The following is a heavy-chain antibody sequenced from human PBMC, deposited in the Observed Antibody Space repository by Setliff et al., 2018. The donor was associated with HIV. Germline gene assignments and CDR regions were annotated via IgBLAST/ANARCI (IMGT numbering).Heavy chain of an antibody. J-gene: IGHJ4*02. Sequence: SVKVSCKVSGGSFSSFAISWVRQAPGHGLEWMGGIIPVSGTTNYAQKFQGRVTITADKSASTAYMELSSLRSEDTAVYYCARDLSMAAGELLGYWGQGTLVTVSS. CDR2: IIPVSGTT. V-gene: IGHV1-69*06. CDR3: ARDLSMAAGELLGY. D-gene: IGHD1-26*01. CDR1: GGSFSSFA.